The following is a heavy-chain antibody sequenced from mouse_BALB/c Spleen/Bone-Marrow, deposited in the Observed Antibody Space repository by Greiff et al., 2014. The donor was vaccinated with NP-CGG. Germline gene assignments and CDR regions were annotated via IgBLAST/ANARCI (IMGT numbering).Heavy chain of an antibody. CDR1: GYTFTRYT. D-gene: IGHD1-1*01. CDR2: IIPNSGYS. V-gene: IGHV1-4*01. J-gene: IGHJ4*01. CDR3: TIRYYAMDY. Sequence: QVQLQQSGAELARPGASVKMSCQASGYTFTRYTMHWEKKRPGQGLEWIGYIIPNSGYSNYNQKFKDEATLTADKSSSTAYMQLSSLTSEDSAVYYCTIRYYAMDYWGQGTSVTVSS.